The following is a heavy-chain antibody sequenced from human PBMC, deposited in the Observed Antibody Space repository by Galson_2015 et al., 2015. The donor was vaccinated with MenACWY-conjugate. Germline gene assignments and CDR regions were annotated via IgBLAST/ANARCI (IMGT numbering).Heavy chain of an antibody. D-gene: IGHD2-15*01. V-gene: IGHV4-59*08. CDR3: ARRRPRDIGAGFDI. J-gene: IGHJ3*02. Sequence: NPSLKSRVTVSLDTSKSQFSLNLASVTAADTALYYCARRRPRDIGAGFDIWGQGTIVTVAS.